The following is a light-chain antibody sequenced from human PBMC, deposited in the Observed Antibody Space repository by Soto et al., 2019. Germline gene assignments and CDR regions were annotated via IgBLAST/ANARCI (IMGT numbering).Light chain of an antibody. CDR1: QAISNY. Sequence: DTQMTESPSSVPASVVDRVTIGCRASQAISNYLNWYQQKKGKAPNXXIFGAKTLQSGVPSRFSGSGYGTDFTLTITTLQTEDVGIYYCQQCHATPLTFGQGTRLEIK. J-gene: IGKJ5*01. CDR3: QQCHATPLT. V-gene: IGKV1-39*01. CDR2: GAK.